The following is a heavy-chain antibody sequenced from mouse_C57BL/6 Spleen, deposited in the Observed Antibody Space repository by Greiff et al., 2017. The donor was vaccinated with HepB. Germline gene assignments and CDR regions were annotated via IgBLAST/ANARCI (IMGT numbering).Heavy chain of an antibody. D-gene: IGHD1-1*01. CDR2: IYPRDGST. CDR1: GYTFTDHA. Sequence: VQLQQSDAELVKPGASVKISCKVSGYTFTDHAIHWMKQRPEQGLEWIGYIYPRDGSTKYNEKFKGKATLTADKSSSTAYMQLNSLTSEDSAVYFCARSYYGSSSYWYFDVWGTGTTVTVSS. J-gene: IGHJ1*03. CDR3: ARSYYGSSSYWYFDV. V-gene: IGHV1-78*01.